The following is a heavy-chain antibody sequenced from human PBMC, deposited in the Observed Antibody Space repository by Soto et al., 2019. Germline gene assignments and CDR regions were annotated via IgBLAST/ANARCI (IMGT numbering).Heavy chain of an antibody. Sequence: SETLSLTCTVSGVSINNYYWTWIRQPPGKRLEWIGAIYYTGSTTYNPSLRSRVTFSVDTSKNQFSLSLTSVTAADTAVYFCAKVVSGGHLDCWGQGNLVTVSS. J-gene: IGHJ4*02. CDR1: GVSINNYY. D-gene: IGHD6-25*01. CDR3: AKVVSGGHLDC. V-gene: IGHV4-59*01. CDR2: IYYTGST.